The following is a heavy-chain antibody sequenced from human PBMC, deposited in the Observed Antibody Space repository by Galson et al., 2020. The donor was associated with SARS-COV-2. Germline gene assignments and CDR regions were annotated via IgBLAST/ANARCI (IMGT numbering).Heavy chain of an antibody. CDR2: VYPSGTT. CDR3: ARQGVNMIVLVTVPGWYFDL. CDR1: GYSVSTTTY. J-gene: IGHJ2*01. V-gene: IGHV4-38-2*02. Sequence: SETLSLTCTVSGYSVSTTTYWGWVRQPPGRGLEWLGSVYPSGTTYYNPSLKSRVTISVDTSKTQFSLRLDSVTAADMALYYCARQGVNMIVLVTVPGWYFDLWGRGTLVTVSS. D-gene: IGHD3-22*01.